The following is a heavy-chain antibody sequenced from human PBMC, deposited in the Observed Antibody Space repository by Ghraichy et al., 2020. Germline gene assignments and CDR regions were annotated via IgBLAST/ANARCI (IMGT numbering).Heavy chain of an antibody. D-gene: IGHD3-16*02. V-gene: IGHV3-23*01. Sequence: GGSLRLSCAASGFTFSSYAMSWVRQAPGKGLEWVSAFSGSSGNTYYADSVKGRFTISRDNSKNTLYLQMNSLRAEDTAVYYCAKWSVWGSYRYTENSYYYGMDVWGQGTTVTVSS. CDR1: GFTFSSYA. CDR2: FSGSSGNT. J-gene: IGHJ6*02. CDR3: AKWSVWGSYRYTENSYYYGMDV.